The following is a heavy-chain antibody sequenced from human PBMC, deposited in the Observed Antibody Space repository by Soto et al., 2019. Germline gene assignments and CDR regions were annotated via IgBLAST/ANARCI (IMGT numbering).Heavy chain of an antibody. Sequence: PSETLSLTCTVSGGSISSSIYYWGWIRQPPGKGLEWRGSIYYSGSTYYNPSLKSRVTISGDTSKNQFSPKLSSVTAADTAVHYCARQGRGAVDPAMEKIDYYYDGMDVWGQGTTVT. D-gene: IGHD5-18*01. V-gene: IGHV4-39*01. CDR2: IYYSGST. CDR3: ARQGRGAVDPAMEKIDYYYDGMDV. J-gene: IGHJ6*02. CDR1: GGSISSSIYY.